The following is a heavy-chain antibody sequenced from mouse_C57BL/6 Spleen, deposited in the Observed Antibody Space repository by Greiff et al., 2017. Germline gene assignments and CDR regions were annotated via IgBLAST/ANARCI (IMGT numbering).Heavy chain of an antibody. J-gene: IGHJ4*01. CDR2: IDPSDSET. Sequence: QVQLQQSGAELVRPGSSVKLSCKASGYTFTSYWMHWVKQRPIQGLEWIGNIDPSDSETHYNQKFKDKATLTVDKSSSTAYMQLSSLTSEDSAVYYCARGQRDAMDYWGQGTSVTVSS. V-gene: IGHV1-52*01. CDR1: GYTFTSYW. CDR3: ARGQRDAMDY.